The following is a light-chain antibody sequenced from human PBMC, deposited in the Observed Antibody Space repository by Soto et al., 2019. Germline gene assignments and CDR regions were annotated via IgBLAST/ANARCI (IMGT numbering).Light chain of an antibody. CDR1: QDINTY. CDR3: QQRKSYPIT. J-gene: IGKJ5*01. V-gene: IGKV1-9*01. Sequence: DIQLTQSPSFLSASVGDRVTITCRASQDINTYLAWYQQKPGKAPKLLIFAASTLQNGVPSRFSGSGSGTEFTVTITSLQPEDFGTYYCQQRKSYPITFGQGTRLEIK. CDR2: AAS.